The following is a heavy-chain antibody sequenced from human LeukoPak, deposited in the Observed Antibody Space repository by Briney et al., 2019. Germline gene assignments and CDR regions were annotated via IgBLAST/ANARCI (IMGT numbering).Heavy chain of an antibody. V-gene: IGHV4-34*01. Sequence: SETLSLTCAVYGGSFSGYYWSWIRQPPGKGLEWIGEINHSGSTNYNPSLKSRVTISVDTSKNQFSLKLSSVTAADTAVYYYARGSSWYASFDYWGQGTLVTVSS. CDR2: INHSGST. CDR3: ARGSSWYASFDY. D-gene: IGHD6-13*01. J-gene: IGHJ4*02. CDR1: GGSFSGYY.